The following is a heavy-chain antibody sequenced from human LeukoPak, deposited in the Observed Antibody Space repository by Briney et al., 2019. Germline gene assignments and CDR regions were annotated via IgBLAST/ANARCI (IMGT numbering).Heavy chain of an antibody. Sequence: SETLSLTCTVSGGSISSYYWSWIRQPPGKGLEWIGEINHSGSTNYNPSLKSRVTISVDTSKNQFSLKLSSVTAADTAVYYCARDDAFDIWGQGTMVTVSS. CDR3: ARDDAFDI. CDR2: INHSGST. V-gene: IGHV4-34*01. J-gene: IGHJ3*02. CDR1: GGSISSYY.